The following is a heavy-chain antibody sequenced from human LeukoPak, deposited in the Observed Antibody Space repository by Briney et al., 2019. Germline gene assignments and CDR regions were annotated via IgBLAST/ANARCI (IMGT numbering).Heavy chain of an antibody. V-gene: IGHV1-69*06. J-gene: IGHJ4*02. CDR1: GGTFSSYA. CDR2: IIPIFGTA. D-gene: IGHD1-26*01. Sequence: ASVKVSCKASGGTFSSYAISWVRQAPGQGLEWMGGIIPIFGTANYAQKFQGRVTITADKYTSTAYMELSSLRSEDTAVYYCARDRERGWAEWGQGTLVTVSS. CDR3: ARDRERGWAE.